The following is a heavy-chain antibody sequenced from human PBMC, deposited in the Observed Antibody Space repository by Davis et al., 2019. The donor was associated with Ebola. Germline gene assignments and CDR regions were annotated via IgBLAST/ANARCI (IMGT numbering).Heavy chain of an antibody. CDR3: CVSHAAYGMDV. Sequence: GESLKISCAASGFTFSSYAMHWVRQAPGKGLEWVAVISYDGSNKYYADSVKGRFTISRDNSKNTLYLQMNSLRAEDTAVYYCCVSHAAYGMDVWGQGTTVTVSS. CDR2: ISYDGSNK. J-gene: IGHJ6*02. V-gene: IGHV3-30*04. D-gene: IGHD5/OR15-5a*01. CDR1: GFTFSSYA.